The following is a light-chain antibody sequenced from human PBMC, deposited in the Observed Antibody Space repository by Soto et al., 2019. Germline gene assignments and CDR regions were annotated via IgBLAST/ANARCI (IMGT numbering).Light chain of an antibody. CDR2: WAS. CDR1: QSVLFRSNNKNY. J-gene: IGKJ4*01. V-gene: IGKV4-1*01. CDR3: QQYYSLPLI. Sequence: DIVMTQAPDSLAVSLGERATINCKSSQSVLFRSNNKNYLAWYQQKPGQPPKLLIYWASTRESGVPDRFSGSGSCTDFTLTISSLQAEDVALYYCQQYYSLPLIFGGGTKVEIK.